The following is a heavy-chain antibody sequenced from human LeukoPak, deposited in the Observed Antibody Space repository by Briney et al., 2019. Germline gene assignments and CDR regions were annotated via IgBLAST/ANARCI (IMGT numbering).Heavy chain of an antibody. CDR1: GFTFSSYA. Sequence: TGGSLRLSCAASGFTFSSYAMSWVRQAPGKGLEWVSAISGSGGSTYYADSVKGRFTISRDNSKNTLYLQMNSLRAEDTALYYCAKGLRITMVRGGFDYRGQGTLVTVSS. CDR3: AKGLRITMVRGGFDY. V-gene: IGHV3-23*01. D-gene: IGHD3-10*01. J-gene: IGHJ4*02. CDR2: ISGSGGST.